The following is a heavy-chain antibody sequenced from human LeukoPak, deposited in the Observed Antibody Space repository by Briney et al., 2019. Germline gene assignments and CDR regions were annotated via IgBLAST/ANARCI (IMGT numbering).Heavy chain of an antibody. CDR2: IYYSGST. Sequence: SETLSLTCTVSGGSVSSYYWGWIRQPPGKELEWIGYIYYSGSTNYNPSLKSRVTISVDTSKNQFSLNLSSVTAADTAVYYCARVTAMVWYFDLWGRGTLVTVSS. J-gene: IGHJ2*01. CDR3: ARVTAMVWYFDL. V-gene: IGHV4-59*02. D-gene: IGHD5-18*01. CDR1: GGSVSSYY.